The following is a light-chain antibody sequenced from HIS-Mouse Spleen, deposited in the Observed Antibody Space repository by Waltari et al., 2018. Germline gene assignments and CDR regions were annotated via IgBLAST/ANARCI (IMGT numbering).Light chain of an antibody. Sequence: SSELTQDPAVSVALGPTVRLTCQRDSLRSYYASWDQQKPGQAPVLVIYGKNNRPSGIPDRFSGSSSGNTASLTITGAQAEDEADYYCNSRDSSGNHWVFGGGTKLTVL. CDR3: NSRDSSGNHWV. V-gene: IGLV3-19*01. CDR2: GKN. CDR1: SLRSYY. J-gene: IGLJ3*02.